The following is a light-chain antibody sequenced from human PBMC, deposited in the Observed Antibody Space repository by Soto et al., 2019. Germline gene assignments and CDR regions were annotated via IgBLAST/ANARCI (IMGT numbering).Light chain of an antibody. CDR2: GVS. V-gene: IGKV3-20*01. CDR3: QQYGNSPKA. Sequence: EVVMTQSPATLSVSPGERATLSCRASQSVTSNYLAWYQQKPGQAPRLLIYGVSSRATGVPDRFSGSGSGTDFTLTITRLAREDFAVYYCQQYGNSPKAFGQGTKVDIK. CDR1: QSVTSNY. J-gene: IGKJ1*01.